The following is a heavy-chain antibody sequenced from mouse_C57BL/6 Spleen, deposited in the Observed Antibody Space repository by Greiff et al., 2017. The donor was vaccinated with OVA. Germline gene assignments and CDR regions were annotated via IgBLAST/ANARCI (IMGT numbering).Heavy chain of an antibody. CDR3: TRMRSSGLYYFDY. J-gene: IGHJ2*01. Sequence: DVKLVESGGGLVQPGGSMKLSCAASTFTFSDAWMDWVRQSPEKGLEWVAEIRHKANNHATYYAESVKGRFTISRDDSKSSVYLQMNSLRTEDTGIYYCTRMRSSGLYYFDYWGQGTTLTVSS. D-gene: IGHD3-2*02. V-gene: IGHV6-6*01. CDR2: IRHKANNHAT. CDR1: TFTFSDAW.